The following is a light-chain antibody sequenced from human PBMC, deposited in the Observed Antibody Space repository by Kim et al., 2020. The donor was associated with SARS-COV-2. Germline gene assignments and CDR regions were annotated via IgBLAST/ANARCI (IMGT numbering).Light chain of an antibody. CDR2: EDN. CDR3: QSYYSSNQV. Sequence: GKTVTISCTRSSGSIASNYVQWYQQRPGSSPTTVIYEDNQRPSGVPDRFSGSIDSSSNSASLTISGLKNEDEADYYCQSYYSSNQVFGGGTQLTVL. J-gene: IGLJ3*02. V-gene: IGLV6-57*01. CDR1: SGSIASNY.